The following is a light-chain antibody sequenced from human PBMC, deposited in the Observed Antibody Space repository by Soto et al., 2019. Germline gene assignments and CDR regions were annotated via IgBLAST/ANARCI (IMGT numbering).Light chain of an antibody. V-gene: IGLV2-14*01. Sequence: QSALTQPASVSGSPGQSITISCTGTSSDVGGYNYVSWYQQHPGKAPKLMIYEVSNRPSGVSNRFSGSKSGTTASLTISGLQDEDEDDYYSCAYTSSSTYVFGTGTKLTVL. CDR1: SSDVGGYNY. CDR2: EVS. J-gene: IGLJ1*01. CDR3: CAYTSSSTYV.